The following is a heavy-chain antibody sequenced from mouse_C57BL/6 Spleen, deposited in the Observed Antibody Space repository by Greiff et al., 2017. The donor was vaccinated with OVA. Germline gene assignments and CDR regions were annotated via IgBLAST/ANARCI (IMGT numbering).Heavy chain of an antibody. Sequence: EVQLQQSGPELVKPGASVKISCKASGYTFTDYYMNWVKQSHGKSLEWIGDINPNNGGTNYNQKFKGKATLTVDKSSSTAYMELRSLTSEDSAVYYCARRSRQYYFDYWGQGTTLTVSS. CDR1: GYTFTDYY. D-gene: IGHD3-2*01. CDR3: ARRSRQYYFDY. CDR2: INPNNGGT. V-gene: IGHV1-26*01. J-gene: IGHJ2*01.